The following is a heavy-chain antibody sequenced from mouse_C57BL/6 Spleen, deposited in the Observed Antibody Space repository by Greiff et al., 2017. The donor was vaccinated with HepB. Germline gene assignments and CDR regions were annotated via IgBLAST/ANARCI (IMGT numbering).Heavy chain of an antibody. CDR1: GYTFTSYW. CDR3: ASYYGYDDGYAMDY. D-gene: IGHD2-2*01. J-gene: IGHJ4*01. V-gene: IGHV1-55*01. CDR2: IYPGSGST. Sequence: QVQLQQPGAELVKPGASVKMSCKASGYTFTSYWITWVKQRPGQGLEWIGDIYPGSGSTNYNEKFKSKATLTVDTSSSTAYMQLSSLTSEDSAVYYCASYYGYDDGYAMDYWGQGTSVTVSS.